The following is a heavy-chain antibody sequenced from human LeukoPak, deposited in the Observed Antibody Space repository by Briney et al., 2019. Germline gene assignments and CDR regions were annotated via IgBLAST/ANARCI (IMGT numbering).Heavy chain of an antibody. D-gene: IGHD2-15*01. CDR2: IIPIFGTA. CDR3: ARETRGGYCSGGSCYSAYYGMDV. J-gene: IGHJ6*02. Sequence: GAPVKVSCKASGGTFSSYAISWVRQAPGQGLEWMGGIIPIFGTANYAQKFQGRVTITTDESTSTAYMELSSLRSEDTAVYYCARETRGGYCSGGSCYSAYYGMDVWGQGTTVTASS. CDR1: GGTFSSYA. V-gene: IGHV1-69*05.